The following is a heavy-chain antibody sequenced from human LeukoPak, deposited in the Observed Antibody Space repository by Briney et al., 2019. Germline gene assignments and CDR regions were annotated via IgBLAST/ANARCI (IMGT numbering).Heavy chain of an antibody. CDR2: ISAYNGNT. Sequence: ASVKVSCKTSGYIFAHNGISWVRQAPGQGLEWMGWISAYNGNTNYAQKLQGRVTMTTDTSTSTAYMELRSLRSDDTAVYYCAVTGTTSYWGQGTLVTVSS. CDR3: AVTGTTSY. J-gene: IGHJ4*02. CDR1: GYIFAHNG. D-gene: IGHD1/OR15-1a*01. V-gene: IGHV1-18*01.